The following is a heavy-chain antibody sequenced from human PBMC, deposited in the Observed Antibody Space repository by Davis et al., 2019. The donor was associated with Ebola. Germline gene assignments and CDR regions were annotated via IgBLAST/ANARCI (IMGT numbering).Heavy chain of an antibody. Sequence: AASVKVSCMASGYTFTSYDINWVRQATGQGLEWMGWMNPNSGNTGYAQKFQGRVTMTRNTSISTAYMELSSLKSEDTAVYYCAIPPGYSSSWAFDYWGQGTLVTVSS. V-gene: IGHV1-8*01. CDR3: AIPPGYSSSWAFDY. D-gene: IGHD6-13*01. CDR1: GYTFTSYD. J-gene: IGHJ4*02. CDR2: MNPNSGNT.